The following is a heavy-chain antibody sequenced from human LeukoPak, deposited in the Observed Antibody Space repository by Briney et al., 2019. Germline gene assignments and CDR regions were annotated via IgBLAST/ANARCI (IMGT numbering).Heavy chain of an antibody. CDR2: INPNSGGT. Sequence: ASVKVSCKASGYTFTGYYMHWVRQAPGQGLEWMGRINPNSGGTNYAQKFQGRVTMTRDTSISTAYMELSRLRSDDTAVYYCARRIVAAGTMGFDYWGQGTLVTVSS. V-gene: IGHV1-2*06. D-gene: IGHD6-13*01. CDR1: GYTFTGYY. J-gene: IGHJ4*02. CDR3: ARRIVAAGTMGFDY.